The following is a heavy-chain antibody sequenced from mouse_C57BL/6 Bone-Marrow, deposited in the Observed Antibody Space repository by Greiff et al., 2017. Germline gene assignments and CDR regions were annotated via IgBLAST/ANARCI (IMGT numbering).Heavy chain of an antibody. D-gene: IGHD1-1*01. Sequence: QVQLQQPGAELVMPGASVKLSCKASGYTFTSYWMHWVKQRPGQGLEWIGEIDPSDSYTNYNQKFKGKSRLTVDKSSSTAYMQLSSLTSEDSAVYYCASHYYGSSYWYFDVWGTGTTVTVSS. CDR2: IDPSDSYT. CDR3: ASHYYGSSYWYFDV. J-gene: IGHJ1*03. V-gene: IGHV1-69*01. CDR1: GYTFTSYW.